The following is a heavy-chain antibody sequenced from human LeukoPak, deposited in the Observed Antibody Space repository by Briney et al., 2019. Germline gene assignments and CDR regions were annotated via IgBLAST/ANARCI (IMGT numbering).Heavy chain of an antibody. D-gene: IGHD3-9*01. V-gene: IGHV1-18*01. CDR1: GYTFTSYG. CDR3: ARGSSSDWDGRYWYFDL. Sequence: ASVKVSCKASGYTFTSYGISWVRQAPGQGLEWMGWISAYNGNTNYAQKLQGRVTMTTDTSTSTADMELRSLRSDDTAVYYCARGSSSDWDGRYWYFDLWGRGTLVTVSS. J-gene: IGHJ2*01. CDR2: ISAYNGNT.